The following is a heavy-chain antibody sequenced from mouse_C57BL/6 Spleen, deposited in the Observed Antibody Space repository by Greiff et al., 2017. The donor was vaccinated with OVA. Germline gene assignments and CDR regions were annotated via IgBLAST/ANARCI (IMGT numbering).Heavy chain of an antibody. Sequence: EVMLVESGGGLVKPGGSLKLSCAASGFTFSDYGMHWVRQAPEKGLEWVAYISSGSSTIYYAETVKGRFTISSDNAKNTLFLQMTSLRSEDTAMYYCARLYYGSSYGYFDYWGQGTTLTVSS. J-gene: IGHJ2*01. CDR2: ISSGSSTI. V-gene: IGHV5-17*01. D-gene: IGHD1-1*01. CDR1: GFTFSDYG. CDR3: ARLYYGSSYGYFDY.